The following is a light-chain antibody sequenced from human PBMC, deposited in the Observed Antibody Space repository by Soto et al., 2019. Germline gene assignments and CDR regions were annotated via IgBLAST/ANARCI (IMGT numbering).Light chain of an antibody. CDR3: QHYNSYSEA. Sequence: DIQMTQSPSTLSGSVGDRVTITCRASQTISSWLALYQQKPGKAPKLLIYKASTLKSGVPSRFSGSGSGTEFTPTISSLQPDDFATYYCQHYNSYSEAFGHGTKVDIK. CDR2: KAS. J-gene: IGKJ1*01. CDR1: QTISSW. V-gene: IGKV1-5*03.